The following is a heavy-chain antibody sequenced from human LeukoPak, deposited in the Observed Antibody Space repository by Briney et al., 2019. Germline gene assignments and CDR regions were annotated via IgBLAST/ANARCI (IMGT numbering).Heavy chain of an antibody. Sequence: ASVKVSCKASGYTFTGYYMHWVRQAPGQGLEWMGWINPNSGGTNYAQKFQGRVTMTRDTSISTAYMELSRLRSDDTAVYYCAREWTAAADNHAFDIWGQGTMVTVS. CDR1: GYTFTGYY. V-gene: IGHV1-2*02. CDR3: AREWTAAADNHAFDI. D-gene: IGHD6-13*01. J-gene: IGHJ3*02. CDR2: INPNSGGT.